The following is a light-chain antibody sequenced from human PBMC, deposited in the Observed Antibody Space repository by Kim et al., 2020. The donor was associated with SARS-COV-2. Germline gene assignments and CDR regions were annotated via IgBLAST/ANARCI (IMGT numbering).Light chain of an antibody. Sequence: PGQTATITCSGNTLPNQNTYWYQKKPGQAPVMVTYKDTERPSGIPVRFSGSRSGTAVTVTISGVQAEDEADYYCQSADSSGTYWVFGGGTQLTVL. V-gene: IGLV3-25*03. J-gene: IGLJ3*02. CDR3: QSADSSGTYWV. CDR2: KDT. CDR1: TLPNQN.